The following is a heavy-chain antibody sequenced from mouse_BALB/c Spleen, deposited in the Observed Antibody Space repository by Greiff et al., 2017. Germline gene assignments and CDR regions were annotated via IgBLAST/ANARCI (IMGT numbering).Heavy chain of an antibody. Sequence: VKLMESGAELVRPGVSVKISCKGSGYTFTDYAMHWVKQSHAKSLEWIGVISTYYGDASYNQKFKGKATMTVDKSSSTAYMELARLTSEDSAIYYCARSLYGNSYFDYWGQGTTLTVSS. D-gene: IGHD2-1*01. CDR2: ISTYYGDA. CDR3: ARSLYGNSYFDY. V-gene: IGHV1S137*01. J-gene: IGHJ2*01. CDR1: GYTFTDYA.